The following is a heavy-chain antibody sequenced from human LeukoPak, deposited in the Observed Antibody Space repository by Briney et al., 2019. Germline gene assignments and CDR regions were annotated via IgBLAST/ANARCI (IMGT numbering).Heavy chain of an antibody. CDR1: GYSFTSYW. Sequence: GGSLKISCKGSGYSFTSYWIGWVRQMPGKGLEWMGIIYPGDSDTRYSPSFQGQVTISADKSISTAYLQWSSLKASDTAMYYCAKTGTTADVLFDYWGQGTLVTVSS. CDR2: IYPGDSDT. V-gene: IGHV5-51*01. J-gene: IGHJ4*02. D-gene: IGHD1-1*01. CDR3: AKTGTTADVLFDY.